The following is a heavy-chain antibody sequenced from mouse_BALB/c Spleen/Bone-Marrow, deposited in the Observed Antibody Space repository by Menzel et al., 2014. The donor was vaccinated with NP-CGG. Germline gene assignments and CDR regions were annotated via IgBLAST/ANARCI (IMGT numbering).Heavy chain of an antibody. V-gene: IGHV5-12-1*01. CDR1: GFAFGGYD. CDR3: AGQRGYAYAMDY. CDR2: ISSGGSNT. Sequence: EVQLVESGGGLVKPGGSLKFSCAASGFAFGGYDMSWVRQTPEKRLEWVAYISSGGSNTYYPDTVKGRFTISRDNAKNTLYLQMNSLKSEDTAMYYCAGQRGYAYAMDYWGQGISVTVSS. J-gene: IGHJ4*01. D-gene: IGHD2-2*01.